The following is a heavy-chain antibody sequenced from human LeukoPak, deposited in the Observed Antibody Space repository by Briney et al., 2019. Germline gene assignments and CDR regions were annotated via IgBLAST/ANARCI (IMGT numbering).Heavy chain of an antibody. CDR1: GYTFTGYY. D-gene: IGHD3-10*01. CDR2: INPNSGGT. Sequence: ASVKVSCKASGYTFTGYYMHWVRQAPGQGLEWMGWINPNSGGTNYAQKFQGRATMTRDTSISTAYMELSRLRSDDTAVYYCARVHGSGSYYLNWFDPWGQGTLVTVSS. V-gene: IGHV1-2*02. CDR3: ARVHGSGSYYLNWFDP. J-gene: IGHJ5*02.